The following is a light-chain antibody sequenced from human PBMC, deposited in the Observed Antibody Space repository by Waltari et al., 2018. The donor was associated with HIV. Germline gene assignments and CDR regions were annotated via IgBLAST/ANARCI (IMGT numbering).Light chain of an antibody. J-gene: IGLJ3*02. CDR1: SSNIGPNP. Sequence: QSVLTQPPSVSTAPGQQATISCSGSSSNIGPNPFSWYQQFPGRVPNPLIYDTTKRPSGIPDRFSGSKSGTSATLDITGLQTGDEADYYCGAWDNRLRSVVFGGGTKLAVL. CDR3: GAWDNRLRSVV. V-gene: IGLV1-51*01. CDR2: DTT.